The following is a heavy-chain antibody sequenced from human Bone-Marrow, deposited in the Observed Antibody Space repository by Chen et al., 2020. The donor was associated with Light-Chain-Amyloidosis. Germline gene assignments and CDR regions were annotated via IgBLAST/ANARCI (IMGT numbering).Heavy chain of an antibody. Sequence: EVQLVGSGGALVQPGGSLRRSCAASGFTLNTYWMHWVRQPPGGGLVWVARMPTDVTKTVYADSVKGRFTGSRDDAKNTLYLEMNSLRVEDTGLYFCARDRGRFSYNRGGLDSWGQGTLVTVSS. D-gene: IGHD3-10*01. CDR1: GFTLNTYW. V-gene: IGHV3-74*01. CDR3: ARDRGRFSYNRGGLDS. CDR2: MPTDVTKT. J-gene: IGHJ4*02.